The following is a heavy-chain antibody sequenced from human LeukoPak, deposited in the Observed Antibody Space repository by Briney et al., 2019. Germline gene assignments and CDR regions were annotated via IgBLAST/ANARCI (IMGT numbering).Heavy chain of an antibody. CDR2: ISSSGSYI. D-gene: IGHD6-13*01. CDR3: ARAWGHSSSWYYFDY. V-gene: IGHV3-21*01. J-gene: IGHJ4*02. CDR1: GFTFSSYS. Sequence: GGSLRLSCAASGFTFSSYSTNWVRQAPGKGLEWVSSISSSGSYIYYADSVKGRFTISGDNAKNSLYLQMNSLRAEDTAVYYCARAWGHSSSWYYFDYWGQGTLVTVSS.